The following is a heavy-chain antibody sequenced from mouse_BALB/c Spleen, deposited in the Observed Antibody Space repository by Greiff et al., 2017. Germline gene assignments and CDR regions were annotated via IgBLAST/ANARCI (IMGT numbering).Heavy chain of an antibody. V-gene: IGHV5-6-2*01. Sequence: EVHLVESGGGLVKLGGSLKLSCAASGFTFSSYYMSWVRQTPEKRLELVAAINSNGGSTYYPDTVKGRFTISRDNAKNTLYLQMSSLKSEDTALYYCARRTGHFDYWGQGTTLTVSS. CDR1: GFTFSSYY. CDR2: INSNGGST. CDR3: ARRTGHFDY. J-gene: IGHJ2*01. D-gene: IGHD4-1*01.